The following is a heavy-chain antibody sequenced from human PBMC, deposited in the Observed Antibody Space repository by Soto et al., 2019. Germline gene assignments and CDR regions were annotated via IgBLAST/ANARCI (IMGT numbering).Heavy chain of an antibody. D-gene: IGHD4-17*01. CDR2: FSAGGRA. J-gene: IGHJ4*02. Sequence: QLLESGGGLVQPGGSLRLSCEASGFSFSSYALSWVRQAPGKGLEWVSTFSAGGRAYYVDSVKGRFTIAKDTSKNTLRLQASSLRAEDTAVYYCAKESMPQHYGDTLFDYWGQGTRVTVSS. CDR3: AKESMPQHYGDTLFDY. V-gene: IGHV3-23*01. CDR1: GFSFSSYA.